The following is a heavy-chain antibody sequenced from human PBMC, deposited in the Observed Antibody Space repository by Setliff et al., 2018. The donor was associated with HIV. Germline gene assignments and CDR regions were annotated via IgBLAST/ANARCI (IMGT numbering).Heavy chain of an antibody. V-gene: IGHV3-74*01. CDR1: GFTFSSYW. CDR2: VNNDGTDT. Sequence: PGGSLRLSCAASGFTFSSYWMHWVRQAPGKGLVCVSRVNNDGTDTIYADSVKGRFTISRDNAKSTVYLQMSSLSADDTAVYYCARGGFNHAFDIWGQGTMVTVSS. CDR3: ARGGFNHAFDI. J-gene: IGHJ3*02. D-gene: IGHD2-15*01.